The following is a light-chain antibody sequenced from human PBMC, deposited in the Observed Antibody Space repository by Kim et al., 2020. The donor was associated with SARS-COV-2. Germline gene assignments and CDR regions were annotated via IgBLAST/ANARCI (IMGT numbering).Light chain of an antibody. J-gene: IGLJ3*02. Sequence: SYELTQPPSVSVSPGQTASITCSGDKLGDKYACWYQQKPGQSPVLVIYQDSKRPSGIPERFSGSNSGNTATLTISGTQAMDEAYYYCQAWDSRIWVFGGG. V-gene: IGLV3-1*01. CDR2: QDS. CDR1: KLGDKY. CDR3: QAWDSRIWV.